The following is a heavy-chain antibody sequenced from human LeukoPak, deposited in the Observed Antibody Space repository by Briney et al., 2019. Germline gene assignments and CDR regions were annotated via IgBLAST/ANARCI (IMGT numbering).Heavy chain of an antibody. CDR3: ARMKDYGGNFDY. CDR1: GGSISSYY. J-gene: IGHJ4*02. Sequence: SETLSLTCTVSGGSISSYYWSWIRQPPGKGLEWIGYIYYSGSTNYNPSLKSRVTMSVDTSKNQFSLKLSSVTAADTAVYYCARMKDYGGNFDYWGQGTLVTVSS. CDR2: IYYSGST. D-gene: IGHD4-23*01. V-gene: IGHV4-59*12.